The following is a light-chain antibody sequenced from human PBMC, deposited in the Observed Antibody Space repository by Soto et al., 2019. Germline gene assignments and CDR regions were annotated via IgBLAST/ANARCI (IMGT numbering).Light chain of an antibody. CDR3: QSYDSSLSGADYV. CDR1: SSNIGAGYD. Sequence: VLTQPPSVSGAPGQRVTISCTGSSSNIGAGYDVHWYQQLPGTAPKLLIYGNSNRPSGVPDRFSGSKSGTSASLAITGLQAEDEADYYCQSYDSSLSGADYVFGTGTKVTVL. CDR2: GNS. J-gene: IGLJ1*01. V-gene: IGLV1-40*01.